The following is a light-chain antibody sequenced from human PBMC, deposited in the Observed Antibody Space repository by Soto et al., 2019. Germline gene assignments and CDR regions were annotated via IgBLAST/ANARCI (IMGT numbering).Light chain of an antibody. CDR2: DAS. J-gene: IGKJ1*01. V-gene: IGKV3D-20*01. CDR3: HQRQSWPRT. CDR1: QSVSSSY. Sequence: EIVLTQSPATLSLSPGARAPLSCGASQSVSSSYLAWYQQKPGLAPRLLIYDASSRATGIPDRFSGSGSGTGFTLTISSLEPEDSAVYYCHQRQSWPRTFGQGTKVDIK.